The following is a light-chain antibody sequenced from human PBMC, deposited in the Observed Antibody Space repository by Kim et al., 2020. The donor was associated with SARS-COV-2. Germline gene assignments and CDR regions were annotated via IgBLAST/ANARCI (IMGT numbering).Light chain of an antibody. CDR1: QGVSSN. Sequence: SVYPGERATLSCRETQGVSSNLAWYQQKPGQAPRHLSCGASTRATGIPVRFSGSGSGTEFTLTISSLQSEDFAVYYCQQYNNWPLFGGGAKVDIK. J-gene: IGKJ4*01. V-gene: IGKV3-15*01. CDR2: GAS. CDR3: QQYNNWPL.